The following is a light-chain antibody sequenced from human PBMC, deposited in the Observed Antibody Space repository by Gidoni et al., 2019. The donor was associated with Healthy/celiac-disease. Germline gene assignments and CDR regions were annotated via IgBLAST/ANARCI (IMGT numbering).Light chain of an antibody. J-gene: IGKJ1*01. Sequence: DILMTQSPSSLSASVGERVTLTCRASQSISSYLTWYQQKPGKAPKLLIYAASRLKTGVPSRFSGSGSGTDFTLTISSLQPEDFATYYCQQSYSTPWTFXQXTKVEIK. CDR2: AAS. CDR3: QQSYSTPWT. V-gene: IGKV1-39*01. CDR1: QSISSY.